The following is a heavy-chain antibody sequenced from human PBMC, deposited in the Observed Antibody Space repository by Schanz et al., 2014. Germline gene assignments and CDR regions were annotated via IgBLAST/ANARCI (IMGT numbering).Heavy chain of an antibody. Sequence: QVQLVQSGAEVKKPGASVKVSCKASGYTFTDYYMHWVRQAPGQGLEWMGRINPNSGGTNYAENFQGRVTMTRDTSTSTVYMELSRLTSDDTALYYCARDGHSSIWDSYYFYGLDVWDQGTTVTVSS. CDR1: GYTFTDYY. CDR2: INPNSGGT. J-gene: IGHJ6*02. D-gene: IGHD6-13*01. V-gene: IGHV1-2*06. CDR3: ARDGHSSIWDSYYFYGLDV.